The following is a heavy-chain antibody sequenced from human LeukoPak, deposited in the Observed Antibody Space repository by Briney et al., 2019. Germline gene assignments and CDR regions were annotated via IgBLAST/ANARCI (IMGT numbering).Heavy chain of an antibody. CDR1: GYTFSGYY. J-gene: IGHJ4*02. CDR2: INPNSGGT. V-gene: IGHV1-2*02. D-gene: IGHD6-19*01. CDR3: ATTALNSVVASRDWYVYFDY. Sequence: ASVKVSCKASGYTFSGYYMHWVRQAPGQGLEWMGWINPNSGGTKYAQKFQGRVTMTRDTSISTAYMELRRVRSDDTAVYYCATTALNSVVASRDWYVYFDYWGQGTLVTVSS.